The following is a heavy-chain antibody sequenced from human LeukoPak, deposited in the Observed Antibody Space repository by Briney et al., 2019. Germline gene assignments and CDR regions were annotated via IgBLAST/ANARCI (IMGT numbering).Heavy chain of an antibody. CDR3: ARGTGEGYSYGRYYFDY. J-gene: IGHJ4*02. CDR2: INPNSGGT. Sequence: ASVKVSCKASGYTFTSYYMHWVRQAPGQGLEWMGWINPNSGGTNYAQKFQGRVTMTRDTSISTAYMELSRLRSDDTAVYYCARGTGEGYSYGRYYFDYWGQGTLVTVSS. CDR1: GYTFTSYY. D-gene: IGHD5-18*01. V-gene: IGHV1-2*02.